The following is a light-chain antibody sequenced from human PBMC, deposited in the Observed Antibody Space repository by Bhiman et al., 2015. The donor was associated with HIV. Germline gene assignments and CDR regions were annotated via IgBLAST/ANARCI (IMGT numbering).Light chain of an antibody. CDR2: EDN. J-gene: IGLJ3*02. CDR1: SGSIASNY. Sequence: QSVSESPGKTVTIPCTRSSGSIASNYVQWYQQRPGSSPTTVIYEDNRTFSGVPDRFSGSIDSSSNSAFLTISGLKTEDEADYYCQYYDSTTLHWVFGGGTKLTVL. CDR3: QYYDSTTLHWV. V-gene: IGLV6-57*01.